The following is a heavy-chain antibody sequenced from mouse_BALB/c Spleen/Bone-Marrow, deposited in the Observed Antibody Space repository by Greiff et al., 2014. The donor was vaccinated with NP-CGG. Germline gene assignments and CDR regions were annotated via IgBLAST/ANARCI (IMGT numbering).Heavy chain of an antibody. Sequence: EVKLEESGAELVKPGASVKLSCTASGFNIKDTYIHWVKQRPEQGLGWIGRIDPANGNTKYDPKFQGKATITADTSSNTAYLQLSSLTSEDTAVYYCARYYYYAMDYWGQGTSVTVSS. V-gene: IGHV14-3*02. CDR3: ARYYYYAMDY. CDR2: IDPANGNT. CDR1: GFNIKDTY. J-gene: IGHJ4*01.